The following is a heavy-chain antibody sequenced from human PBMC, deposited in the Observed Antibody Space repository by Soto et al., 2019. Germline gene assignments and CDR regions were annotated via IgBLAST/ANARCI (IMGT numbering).Heavy chain of an antibody. CDR1: GGSITNYY. CDR3: ARHGFGSLHGLVDV. V-gene: IGHV4-59*08. J-gene: IGHJ6*02. D-gene: IGHD3-10*01. CDR2: INYNGNS. Sequence: QVQLQESGPGLVKPSETLSLTCTVSGGSITNYYCSWFRQSPGKGLEWIGYINYNGNSAYNLSLNRRVTMAMETCKTQFSLMMESVTATDTAVYYCARHGFGSLHGLVDVWCQGTTVIVSS.